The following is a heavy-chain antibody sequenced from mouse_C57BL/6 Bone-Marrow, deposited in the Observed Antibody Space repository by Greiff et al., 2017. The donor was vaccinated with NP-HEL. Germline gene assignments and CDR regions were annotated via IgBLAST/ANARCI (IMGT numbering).Heavy chain of an antibody. V-gene: IGHV5-16*01. CDR2: INYDGSST. CDR3: AREGGLRRRTYAMDY. CDR1: GFTFSDYY. D-gene: IGHD2-4*01. Sequence: EVTLEESEGGLVQPGSSMKLSCTASGFTFSDYYMAWVRQVPEKGLEWVANINYDGSSTYYLDSLKSRFIISRDNAKNILYLQMSSLKSEDTATYYCAREGGLRRRTYAMDYWGQGTSVTVSS. J-gene: IGHJ4*01.